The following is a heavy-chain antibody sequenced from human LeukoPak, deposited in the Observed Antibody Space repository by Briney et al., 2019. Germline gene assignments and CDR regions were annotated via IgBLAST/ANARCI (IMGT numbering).Heavy chain of an antibody. D-gene: IGHD2-2*01. CDR1: GYAFTTFG. J-gene: IGHJ4*02. CDR3: ASASDTSWPFDF. CDR2: ISTSKTYT. Sequence: ASVKVSCKASGYAFTTFGIMWVRQAPGQGLEWMGWISTSKTYTRYAQKVQGRATLTTDPSTSTAYLELTSLTSDDTAVYFCASASDTSWPFDFWGRGTKVTVSS. V-gene: IGHV1-18*01.